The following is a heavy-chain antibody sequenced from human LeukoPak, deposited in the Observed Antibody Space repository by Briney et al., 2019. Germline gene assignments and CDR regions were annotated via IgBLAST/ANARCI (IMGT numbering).Heavy chain of an antibody. J-gene: IGHJ4*02. CDR1: GYSISSGYY. Sequence: PSETLSLTCAVSGYSISSGYYWGWIRQPPGKGLEWIGEINHSGSTNYNPSLKSRVTISVDTSKNQFSLKLSSVTAADTAVYYCARAQDCSSTSCPVGFDYWGQGTLVTVSS. CDR3: ARAQDCSSTSCPVGFDY. D-gene: IGHD2-2*01. CDR2: INHSGST. V-gene: IGHV4-38-2*01.